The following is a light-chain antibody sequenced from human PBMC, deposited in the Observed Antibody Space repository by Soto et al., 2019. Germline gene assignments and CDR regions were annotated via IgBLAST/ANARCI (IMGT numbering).Light chain of an antibody. J-gene: IGKJ5*01. CDR1: QSVSSSY. CDR3: QQYGSSLIT. V-gene: IGKV3-20*01. Sequence: IVLTQSPGTVSLSPGERATLSCRASQSVSSSYLAWYQQKPGQAPRLLIYGASSRATGIPDRFSGSGSGTDFTLTISRLEPEDFAVYYCQQYGSSLITFGQGTDWRL. CDR2: GAS.